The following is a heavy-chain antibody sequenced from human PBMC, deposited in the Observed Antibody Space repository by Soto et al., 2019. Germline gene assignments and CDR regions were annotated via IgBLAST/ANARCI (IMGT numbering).Heavy chain of an antibody. J-gene: IGHJ6*02. V-gene: IGHV1-2*02. CDR3: ASLYFSGLRIAARVCHYGMDV. Sequence: SVKVSCKASGFTFTAYYLYWMRQAPGQGLEWVGWINLHSDTTDFAPKFQGSVILTRDTSISTAYMELNRLTSDDTAVYYSASLYFSGLRIAARVCHYGMDVWRQGTTVTVSS. CDR1: GFTFTAYY. D-gene: IGHD6-6*01. CDR2: INLHSDTT.